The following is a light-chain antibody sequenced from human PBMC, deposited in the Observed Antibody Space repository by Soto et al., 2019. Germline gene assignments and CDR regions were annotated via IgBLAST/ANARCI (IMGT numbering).Light chain of an antibody. J-gene: IGLJ1*01. CDR3: CSYAGSSTPR. CDR1: SSDVGSYNL. Sequence: TSSDVGSYNLVPWYQQHPGKAPKLMIYEVSKRPSGVSNRFSGSKSGNTASLTISGLQAEDEADYYCCSYAGSSTPRLGTGTKVTVL. V-gene: IGLV2-23*02. CDR2: EVS.